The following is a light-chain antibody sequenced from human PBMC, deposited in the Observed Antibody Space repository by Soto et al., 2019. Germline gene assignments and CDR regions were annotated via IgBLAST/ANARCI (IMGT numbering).Light chain of an antibody. CDR3: SSYTSSSTYV. CDR2: EVS. Sequence: QSVLTQPPSLSGSPGQSVTISCTGTSSDVGNYNRVSWYQQPPGTAPKVIIYEVSNRPSGVPDRFSGSKSGNTASLPISGLQAEDEADYYCSSYTSSSTYVVGTGTKLTVL. J-gene: IGLJ1*01. V-gene: IGLV2-18*02. CDR1: SSDVGNYNR.